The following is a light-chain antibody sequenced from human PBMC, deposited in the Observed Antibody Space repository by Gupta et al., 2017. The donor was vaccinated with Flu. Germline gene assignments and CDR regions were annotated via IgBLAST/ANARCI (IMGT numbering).Light chain of an antibody. J-gene: IGLJ3*02. CDR2: EDS. CDR1: SSNIGDKY. V-gene: IGLV1-51*02. CDR3: GTWDTSLSAAV. Sequence: QSVLTQPPSVSAAPGQKVPISCSGSSSNIGDKYVSWYKKLPGAAPKLLIYEDSKRPSGIPDRVSGSKSGTSATLGITGLQTGDEADYYCGTWDTSLSAAVFGGGTKLTVL.